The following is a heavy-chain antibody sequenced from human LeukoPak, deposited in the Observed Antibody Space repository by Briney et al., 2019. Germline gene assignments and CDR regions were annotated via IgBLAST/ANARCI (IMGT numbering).Heavy chain of an antibody. CDR3: AREPIVVVPAAIES. CDR2: IYYSGST. CDR1: GGSISSYY. Sequence: SETLSLTCTVSGGSISSYYWSWIRQPPGKGLEWIGYIYYSGSTNYNPSLKSRVTISVDTSKNQFSLKLSSVTAADTAVYYCAREPIVVVPAAIESWGQGTLVTVSS. D-gene: IGHD2-2*02. J-gene: IGHJ4*02. V-gene: IGHV4-59*12.